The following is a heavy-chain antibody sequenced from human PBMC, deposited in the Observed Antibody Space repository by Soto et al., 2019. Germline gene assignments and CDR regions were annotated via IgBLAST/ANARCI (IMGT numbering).Heavy chain of an antibody. Sequence: EMQLVESGGGLVQPGGSLRLSCAPSGFTFSSYWMNWVRQGPGKGLVWVSRINSDGSDTSYADSVKGRFTISRDNAKNTLYLQMNSLRAEDTAVYYCARLDSSSWAFDYWGQGTLVTVSS. V-gene: IGHV3-74*01. CDR3: ARLDSSSWAFDY. CDR2: INSDGSDT. D-gene: IGHD6-13*01. CDR1: GFTFSSYW. J-gene: IGHJ4*02.